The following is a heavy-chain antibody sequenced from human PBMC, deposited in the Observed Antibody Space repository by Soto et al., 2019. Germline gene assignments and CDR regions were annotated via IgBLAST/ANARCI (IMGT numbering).Heavy chain of an antibody. D-gene: IGHD3-9*01. V-gene: IGHV3-48*01. CDR3: AREADILNWFDP. Sequence: EVQLVESGGGLVQPGGSLRLSCAASGFTFSSYSMNWVRQAPGKGLEWVSYISSSSSTIYYADSVKGRFTISRDNAKNSLYRPMNSLRAEDTAVYYCAREADILNWFDPWGQGTLVTVSS. CDR1: GFTFSSYS. J-gene: IGHJ5*02. CDR2: ISSSSSTI.